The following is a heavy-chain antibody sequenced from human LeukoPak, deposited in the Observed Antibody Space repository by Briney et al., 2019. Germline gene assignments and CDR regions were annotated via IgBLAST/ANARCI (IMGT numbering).Heavy chain of an antibody. D-gene: IGHD2-2*01. CDR2: INHSGST. CDR1: GGSFSGYY. Sequence: SETPSLTCAVYGGSFSGYYWSWIRQPPGKGLEWIGEINHSGSTNYNPSLKSRVTISVDTSKNQFSLKLSSVTAADTAVYYCARRAFGQLLFDYWGQGTLVTVSS. J-gene: IGHJ4*02. V-gene: IGHV4-34*01. CDR3: ARRAFGQLLFDY.